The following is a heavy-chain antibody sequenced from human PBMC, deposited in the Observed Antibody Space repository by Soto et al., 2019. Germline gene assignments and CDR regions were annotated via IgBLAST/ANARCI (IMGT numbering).Heavy chain of an antibody. CDR3: ATLHTSVDY. CDR1: GFTFSSYG. D-gene: IGHD2-2*02. Sequence: QVQLVESGGGVVQPGRSLRLSYAASGFTFSSYGMHWVRQAPGKGLEWVAVIWYDGSNKYYADSVKGRFTISRDNSKNTLYLQMNSLRAEDTAVYYCATLHTSVDYWGQGTLVTVSS. V-gene: IGHV3-33*01. CDR2: IWYDGSNK. J-gene: IGHJ4*02.